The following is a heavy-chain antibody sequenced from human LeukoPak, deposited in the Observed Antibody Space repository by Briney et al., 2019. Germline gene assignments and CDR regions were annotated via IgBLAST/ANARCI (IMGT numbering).Heavy chain of an antibody. CDR3: ARSGLLWFGESPFDY. CDR2: IFHSGNT. D-gene: IGHD3-10*01. CDR1: GYSISSGYY. Sequence: SETLSLTCAVSGYSISSGYYWGWIRQPPGKGLEWIGSIFHSGNTYYNPSLKSRVTISVDTSKNQFSLKLSSVTAADTAVYYCARSGLLWFGESPFDYWGQGTLVTVSS. V-gene: IGHV4-38-2*01. J-gene: IGHJ4*02.